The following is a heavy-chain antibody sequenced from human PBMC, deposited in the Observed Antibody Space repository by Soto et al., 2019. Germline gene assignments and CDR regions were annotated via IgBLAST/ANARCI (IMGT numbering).Heavy chain of an antibody. Sequence: SETLSRTGTVSGGSIISGGYYWSWIRQHPGKGLEWIGYSYYSGSTDYNPSLKSRVTISVDTSKNQFSLKLSSVTAADTAVYYCAASCVACGGFKYYGMDVWGQGTTVTVSS. J-gene: IGHJ6*02. CDR3: AASCVACGGFKYYGMDV. CDR1: GGSIISGGYY. D-gene: IGHD5-12*01. V-gene: IGHV4-31*03. CDR2: SYYSGST.